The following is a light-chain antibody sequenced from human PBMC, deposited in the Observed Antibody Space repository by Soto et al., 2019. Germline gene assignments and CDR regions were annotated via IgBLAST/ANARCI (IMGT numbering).Light chain of an antibody. CDR1: QNIYSY. CDR3: QQSYSSLPT. V-gene: IGKV1-39*01. CDR2: FAS. Sequence: DIQLTQSPPFLSASVGDRVTITCRASQNIYSYLNWYQQKPGKAPKLLIYFASSLQSGVPSRFSGSGSGTDFTLTITSLQPEDFATYYCQQSYSSLPTFGPGTKVDIK. J-gene: IGKJ3*01.